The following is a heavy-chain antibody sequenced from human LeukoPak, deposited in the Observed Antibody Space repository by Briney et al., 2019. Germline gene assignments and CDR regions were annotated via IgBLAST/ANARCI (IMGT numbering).Heavy chain of an antibody. Sequence: GASVKVSCKASGYTFTGYYMHWVRQAPGQGLEWMGWINPNSGGTNYAQKFQGRVTMTRDTSISTAYMELSRLRSDDTAVYYCARDKGTVVTTESDYWGQGTLVTVSS. CDR2: INPNSGGT. J-gene: IGHJ4*02. D-gene: IGHD4-23*01. V-gene: IGHV1-2*02. CDR1: GYTFTGYY. CDR3: ARDKGTVVTTESDY.